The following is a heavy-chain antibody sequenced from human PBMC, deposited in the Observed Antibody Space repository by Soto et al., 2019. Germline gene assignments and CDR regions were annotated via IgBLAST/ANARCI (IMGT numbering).Heavy chain of an antibody. J-gene: IGHJ4*02. CDR1: GFTVGSNY. V-gene: IGHV3-66*01. Sequence: EVQLVESGGGLVQPGGSLRLSCAASGFTVGSNYMSWVRQAPGKGLEWVSVIYFDGATYYADSVKGRFTLSRDNSKNTMYLQMNSLRAEDTAVYYCAKSGGRPVGPCTNGVCPNCDDWGQGTLVIVSS. D-gene: IGHD2-8*01. CDR2: IYFDGAT. CDR3: AKSGGRPVGPCTNGVCPNCDD.